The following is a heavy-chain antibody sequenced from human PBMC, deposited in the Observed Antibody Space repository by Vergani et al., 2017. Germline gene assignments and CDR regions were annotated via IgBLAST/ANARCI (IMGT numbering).Heavy chain of an antibody. Sequence: QVQLVESGGGVVQPGRSLRLSCAASGFRFSSYGMNWVRQAPGKGLEWVAVIWYDGSNKYYADSVKGRFTISRDNSKNTLYLQMNSLRAEDTAVYYCAKDVYYGSGLYYFDYWGQGTLVTVSS. D-gene: IGHD3-10*01. CDR2: IWYDGSNK. V-gene: IGHV3-33*06. CDR3: AKDVYYGSGLYYFDY. CDR1: GFRFSSYG. J-gene: IGHJ4*02.